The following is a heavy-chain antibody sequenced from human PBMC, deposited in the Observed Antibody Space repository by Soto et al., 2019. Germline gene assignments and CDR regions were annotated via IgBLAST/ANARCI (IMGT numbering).Heavy chain of an antibody. CDR3: ACGYVDTGPRGDMHV. Sequence: EVQLVESGGDLVQPGGSLRLSCEASGFTFSSYEIHWVRQAPGKGPELISYISSSGDTIYYSESVEGRFTTSRDNAKNSLFLQMNSLRAEDTAVYHWACGYVDTGPRGDMHVWGQGTTVTVSS. V-gene: IGHV3-48*03. CDR1: GFTFSSYE. J-gene: IGHJ6*02. D-gene: IGHD5-18*01. CDR2: ISSSGDTI.